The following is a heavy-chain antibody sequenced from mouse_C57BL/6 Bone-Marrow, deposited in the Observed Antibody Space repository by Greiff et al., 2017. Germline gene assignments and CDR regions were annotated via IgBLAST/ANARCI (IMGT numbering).Heavy chain of an antibody. J-gene: IGHJ2*01. V-gene: IGHV1-26*01. Sequence: VQLQQSGPELVKPGASVQISCKASGYTFNDYYMNWVKQSHGKSLEWIGDINPNNGGTSDNQKLKGKATLTVDKSSSTAYMELRSLTSEDSAVYYCARDYYCSSWYFDYWGQGTILTVSS. CDR1: GYTFNDYY. CDR2: INPNNGGT. CDR3: ARDYYCSSWYFDY. D-gene: IGHD1-1*01.